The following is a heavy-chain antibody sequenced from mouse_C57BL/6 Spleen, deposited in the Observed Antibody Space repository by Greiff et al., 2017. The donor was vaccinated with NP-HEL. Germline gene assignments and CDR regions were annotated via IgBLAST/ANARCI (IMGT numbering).Heavy chain of an antibody. D-gene: IGHD1-1*01. CDR3: ARDHGSSFYAMDY. V-gene: IGHV5-4*01. J-gene: IGHJ4*01. Sequence: DVHLVESGGGLVKPGGSLKLSCAASGFTFSSYAMSWVRQTPEKRLEWVATISDGGSYTYYPDNVKGRFTISRDNAKNNLYLQMSHLKSEDTAMYYCARDHGSSFYAMDYWGQGTSVTVSS. CDR2: ISDGGSYT. CDR1: GFTFSSYA.